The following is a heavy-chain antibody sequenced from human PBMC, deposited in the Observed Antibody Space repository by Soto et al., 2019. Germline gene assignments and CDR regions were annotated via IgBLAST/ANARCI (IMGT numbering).Heavy chain of an antibody. CDR1: GGSISSYY. D-gene: IGHD3-3*01. J-gene: IGHJ4*02. V-gene: IGHV4-59*01. CDR2: IYYSGST. Sequence: SETLSLTCTVSGGSISSYYRSWIRQPPGKGLEWIGYIYYSGSTNYNPSLKSRVTISVDTSKNQFSLKLSSVTAADTAVYYCARGEYYDFWSGYWDWGQGTLVTVSS. CDR3: ARGEYYDFWSGYWD.